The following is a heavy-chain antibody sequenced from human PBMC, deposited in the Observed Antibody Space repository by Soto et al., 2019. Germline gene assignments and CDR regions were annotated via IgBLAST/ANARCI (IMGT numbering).Heavy chain of an antibody. D-gene: IGHD2-8*02. CDR2: INHSGST. CDR1: GGALGGFS. Sequence: PGETLGRACAVVGGALGGFSWKWIRQPPGGGLEWIGEINHSGSTNYNPSLKSRVTISVDTSKNQFSLKLTSVTAADTAVYYCARDKITGLFDYWGQGTLVTVSS. V-gene: IGHV4-34*01. CDR3: ARDKITGLFDY. J-gene: IGHJ4*02.